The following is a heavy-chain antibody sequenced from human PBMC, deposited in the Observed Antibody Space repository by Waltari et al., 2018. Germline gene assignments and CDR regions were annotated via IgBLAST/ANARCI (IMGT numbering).Heavy chain of an antibody. D-gene: IGHD6-6*01. CDR2: FDPEDGET. CDR1: GYTLPEFS. J-gene: IGHJ4*02. Sequence: QVQLVQSGAEVKKPGASVKASCKVSGYTLPEFSMSWVRQAPGKGLEWMGGFDPEDGETIYAQKFQGRVTMTEDTSTDTAYMELSSLRSEDTAVYYCATPRPEYSSSVYFDYWGQGTLVTVSS. CDR3: ATPRPEYSSSVYFDY. V-gene: IGHV1-24*01.